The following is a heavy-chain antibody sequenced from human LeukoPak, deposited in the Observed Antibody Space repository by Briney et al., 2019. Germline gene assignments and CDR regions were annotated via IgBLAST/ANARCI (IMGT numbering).Heavy chain of an antibody. V-gene: IGHV1-2*02. CDR1: GYTFTDHY. Sequence: GASVKVSCKASGYTFTDHYMHWVRQAPGQGLEWMGWINANSGDTNYPQKFQGRVTMTRDTSISTAYMEVNRLRYDDTAVYYCVRLLSEGNYWGQGTLVTVSS. CDR3: VRLLSEGNY. J-gene: IGHJ4*02. CDR2: INANSGDT. D-gene: IGHD2-15*01.